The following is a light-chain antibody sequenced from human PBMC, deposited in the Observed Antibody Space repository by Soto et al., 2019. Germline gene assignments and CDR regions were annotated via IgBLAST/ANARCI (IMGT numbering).Light chain of an antibody. Sequence: DIQMTQSPSTLSASVGDRVTITCRDSQSISSWLARYQQKPGKARKLLIYDASSLESGVPSRFSGSGSGTEFTLTSSSLQPDDFATYYCQQYNSYSEFGQGTKVDIK. J-gene: IGKJ1*01. CDR3: QQYNSYSE. CDR2: DAS. V-gene: IGKV1-5*01. CDR1: QSISSW.